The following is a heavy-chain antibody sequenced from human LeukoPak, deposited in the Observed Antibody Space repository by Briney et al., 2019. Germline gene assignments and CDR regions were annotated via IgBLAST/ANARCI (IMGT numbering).Heavy chain of an antibody. CDR2: INHSGST. CDR1: GGSFSGYY. D-gene: IGHD6-13*01. J-gene: IGHJ4*02. CDR3: ATLPRIAAPN. V-gene: IGHV4-34*01. Sequence: SETLSLTCAVYGGSFSGYYSSWIRQPPGKGLEWIGEINHSGSTNYNPSLKSRVTISVDTSKNQFSLKLSSVTAADTAVYYCATLPRIAAPNWGQGTLVTVSS.